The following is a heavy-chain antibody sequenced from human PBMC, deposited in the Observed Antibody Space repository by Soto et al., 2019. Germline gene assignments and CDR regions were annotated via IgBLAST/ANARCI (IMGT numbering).Heavy chain of an antibody. CDR3: VRARSTDSRPDY. D-gene: IGHD3-22*01. Sequence: PGWSLRLSCASSVFTFSLYSMIWVRQAPGKGLEWVASITSSSSYIYYEDSLKGRFTISRDNAKNSLFLQLDSLRAEDTAVYFCVRARSTDSRPDYWGQGTLVTVSS. CDR1: VFTFSLYS. V-gene: IGHV3-21*01. J-gene: IGHJ4*02. CDR2: ITSSSSYI.